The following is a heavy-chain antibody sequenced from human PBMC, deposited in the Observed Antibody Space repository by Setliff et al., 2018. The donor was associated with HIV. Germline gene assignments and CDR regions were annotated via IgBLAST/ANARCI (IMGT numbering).Heavy chain of an antibody. J-gene: IGHJ6*03. Sequence: PSQTLTLTCTVSVFSLSSSGVVVGWIRQPPGKALEWLALIYWDDDKRYSPSLKSRLTITKDTSKNQVVLTMTNMDPVDTATYYCAHILQDPPSHFYYYFYMDVWGKGTTVTVSS. V-gene: IGHV2-5*02. CDR2: IYWDDDK. CDR3: AHILQDPPSHFYYYFYMDV. CDR1: VFSLSSSGVV. D-gene: IGHD3-3*02.